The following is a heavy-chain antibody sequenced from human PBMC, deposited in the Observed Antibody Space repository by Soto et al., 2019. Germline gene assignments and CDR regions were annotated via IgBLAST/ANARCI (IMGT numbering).Heavy chain of an antibody. D-gene: IGHD6-13*01. CDR3: ARHAEHSSSWSGGTVSLFDP. CDR2: IYYSGST. CDR1: GGSISSYY. Sequence: SETLSLTCTFSGGSISSYYWSWIRQPPGKGLEWIGYIYYSGSTNYNPSLKSRVTLSVDTSKNQFSLKLSSVTAADTAVYYCARHAEHSSSWSGGTVSLFDPWGQGTLVTVTS. J-gene: IGHJ5*02. V-gene: IGHV4-59*08.